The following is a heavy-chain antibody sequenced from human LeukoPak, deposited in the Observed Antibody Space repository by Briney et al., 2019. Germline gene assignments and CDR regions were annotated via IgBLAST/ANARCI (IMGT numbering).Heavy chain of an antibody. CDR2: ISGSGGST. V-gene: IGHV3-23*01. D-gene: IGHD3-9*01. CDR1: GFTFSSYA. Sequence: GGSLRLSCAASGFTFSSYAMSWVRQAPGKGLEWVSAISGSGGSTYYADSVKGRFTISRDNSKNTLYLQMNSLRAEDTAVYYCAKGLLRYFDWSLSHWGQGTLVTVSS. J-gene: IGHJ4*02. CDR3: AKGLLRYFDWSLSH.